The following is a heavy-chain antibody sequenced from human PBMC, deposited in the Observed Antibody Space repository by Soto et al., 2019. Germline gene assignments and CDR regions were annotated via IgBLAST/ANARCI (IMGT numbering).Heavy chain of an antibody. CDR3: AKGGGSSSFLGAFDP. J-gene: IGHJ5*02. CDR1: GFTFSIND. CDR2: ISNDGNNK. Sequence: GGSLRLSCAASGFTFSINDMHWVRQAPGRGLEWVAVISNDGNNKYYADSVKGRFTLSRDNSKNMVYLQMDSLRVEDTAVYYCAKGGGSSSFLGAFDPWGQGTLVTVSS. V-gene: IGHV3-30*18. D-gene: IGHD1-26*01.